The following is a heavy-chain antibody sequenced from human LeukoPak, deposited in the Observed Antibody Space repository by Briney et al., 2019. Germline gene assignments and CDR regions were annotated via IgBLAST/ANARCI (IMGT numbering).Heavy chain of an antibody. CDR3: ARSYCSSTSCYHYYYYFYYMDV. D-gene: IGHD2-2*01. J-gene: IGHJ6*03. Sequence: SVKVSCKASGGTFSSYAISWVRQAPGQGLEWMGGIIPIFGTANYAQKFQGRVTITADESTSTAYMELSSLRSEDTAVYYCARSYCSSTSCYHYYYYFYYMDVWGKGTTVTVSS. CDR2: IIPIFGTA. V-gene: IGHV1-69*13. CDR1: GGTFSSYA.